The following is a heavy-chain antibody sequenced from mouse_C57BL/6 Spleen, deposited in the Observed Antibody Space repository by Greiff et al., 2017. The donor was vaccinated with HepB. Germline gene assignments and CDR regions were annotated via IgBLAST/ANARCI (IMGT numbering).Heavy chain of an antibody. J-gene: IGHJ3*01. V-gene: IGHV1-64*01. CDR3: ARGYSNYAWFAY. D-gene: IGHD2-5*01. Sequence: QVQLQQPGAELVKPGASVKLSCKASGYTFTSYWMHWVKQRPGQGLEWIGMIHPNSGSTNYNEKFKSKATLTVEKSSSTAYMQLRSLTSEDSAVYYCARGYSNYAWFAYWSQGTLVTVSA. CDR1: GYTFTSYW. CDR2: IHPNSGST.